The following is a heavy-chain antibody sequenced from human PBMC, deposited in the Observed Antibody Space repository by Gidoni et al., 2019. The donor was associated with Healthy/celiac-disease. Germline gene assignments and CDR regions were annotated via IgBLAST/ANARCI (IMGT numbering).Heavy chain of an antibody. CDR1: GGSISSSSYY. CDR2: IYYSGST. J-gene: IGHJ4*02. D-gene: IGHD1-20*01. V-gene: IGHV4-39*01. Sequence: QLQLQESGPGLVKPSETLSLTCTVSGGSISSSSYYWGWIRQPPGKGLEWIGSIYYSGSTYYNPSLKSRVTISVDTSKNQFSLKLSSVTAADTAVYYCARLGPMYNWKGYRWGQGTLVTVPS. CDR3: ARLGPMYNWKGYR.